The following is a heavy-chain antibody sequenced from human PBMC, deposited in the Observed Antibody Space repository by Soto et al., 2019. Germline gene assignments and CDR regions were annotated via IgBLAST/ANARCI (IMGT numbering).Heavy chain of an antibody. D-gene: IGHD5-12*01. Sequence: QVQLQESGPGLVKPSQTLSLTCTVSGGSISSGGYYWSWIRQHPGNVLEWIGYIYYSGRTYYNPSRESRVTISVDTSQTQFSLKLSSGTAADKAVYYCARGRGSGYDSDYYYMDVWGKGTTVTVSS. CDR3: ARGRGSGYDSDYYYMDV. V-gene: IGHV4-31*03. CDR2: IYYSGRT. J-gene: IGHJ6*03. CDR1: GGSISSGGYY.